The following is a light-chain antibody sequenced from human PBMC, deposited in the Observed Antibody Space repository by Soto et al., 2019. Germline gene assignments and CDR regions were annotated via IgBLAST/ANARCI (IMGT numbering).Light chain of an antibody. Sequence: DIQMTQSPSTLSASIGDRVTITCRASQRISSRLAWYQQKPGKAPKLLIYDASSLQSGVPSRFSGSGSGTEFTLSISSLQPNDFATYYCQQYNSYPYTFGQGTKLEI. CDR1: QRISSR. CDR3: QQYNSYPYT. J-gene: IGKJ2*01. V-gene: IGKV1-5*01. CDR2: DAS.